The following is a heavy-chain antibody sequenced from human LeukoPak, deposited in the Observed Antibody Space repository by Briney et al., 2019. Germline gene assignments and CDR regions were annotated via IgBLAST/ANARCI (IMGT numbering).Heavy chain of an antibody. J-gene: IGHJ5*02. D-gene: IGHD6-25*01. CDR3: ARWGCIAPARACRFDP. CDR1: GYTLTDYY. V-gene: IGHV1-2*02. CDR2: INPNSGGT. Sequence: ASVKVSCKASGYTLTDYYMHWVRQAPGQGVEWMGCINPNSGGTNSAQKFQGRVTMTRDTSISTAYMELRRLRSDDTAVYYCARWGCIAPARACRFDPWGQGTLVTVSS.